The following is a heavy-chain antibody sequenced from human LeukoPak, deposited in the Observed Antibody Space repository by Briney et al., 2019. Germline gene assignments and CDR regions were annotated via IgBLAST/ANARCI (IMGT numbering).Heavy chain of an antibody. J-gene: IGHJ3*02. CDR1: GGSISSSSYY. CDR2: IYYSGST. V-gene: IGHV4-39*07. D-gene: IGHD5-18*01. Sequence: SETLSLTCTVSGGSISSSSYYWGWIRQPPGKGLEWIGSIYYSGSTYYNPSLKSRVTISVDTSKNQFSLKLSSVTAADTAVYDCAREHTWIQLWDGDDAFDIWGQGTMVTVSA. CDR3: AREHTWIQLWDGDDAFDI.